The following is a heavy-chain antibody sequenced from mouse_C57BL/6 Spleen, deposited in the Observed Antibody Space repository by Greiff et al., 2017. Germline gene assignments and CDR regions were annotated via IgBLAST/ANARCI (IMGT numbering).Heavy chain of an antibody. J-gene: IGHJ2*01. Sequence: EVKVEQSGGGLVKPGGSLKLSCAASGFTFSDYGMHWVRQAPEKGLEWVAYISSGSSTIYYADTVKGRFTISRDNATNTLFLQMTSLRAEDTARYYCAKNWGFDYWGQGTTLTVSS. D-gene: IGHD4-1*01. CDR2: ISSGSSTI. CDR1: GFTFSDYG. CDR3: AKNWGFDY. V-gene: IGHV5-17*01.